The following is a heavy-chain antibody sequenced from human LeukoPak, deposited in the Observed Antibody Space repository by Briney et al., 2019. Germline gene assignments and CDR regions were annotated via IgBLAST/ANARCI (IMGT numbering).Heavy chain of an antibody. V-gene: IGHV4-59*08. CDR2: IYYSGST. CDR3: ARQDTMDDYGEVVDAFDI. CDR1: GGSISSYY. Sequence: TSETLSLTCTVSGGSISSYYWSWIRQPPGKGLEWIGYIYYSGSTNYNPSLKSRVTISVDTSKNQFSLKLSSVTAADTAVYYCARQDTMDDYGEVVDAFDIWGQRTMVTVSS. D-gene: IGHD4-17*01. J-gene: IGHJ3*02.